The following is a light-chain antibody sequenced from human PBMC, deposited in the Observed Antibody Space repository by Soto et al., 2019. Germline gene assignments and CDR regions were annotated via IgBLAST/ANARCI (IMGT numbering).Light chain of an antibody. CDR2: SNN. CDR3: ATWDDSLKGV. CDR1: SSNIGSNP. V-gene: IGLV1-44*01. Sequence: QSVLTQLPSASGTPGQRVIISCSGSSSNIGSNPVNWYQHLPGAAPKLLIYSNNQRPSGVPDRFSGSKSGTSASLAISGLQSEDEADYYCATWDDSLKGVFGGGTKLTVL. J-gene: IGLJ2*01.